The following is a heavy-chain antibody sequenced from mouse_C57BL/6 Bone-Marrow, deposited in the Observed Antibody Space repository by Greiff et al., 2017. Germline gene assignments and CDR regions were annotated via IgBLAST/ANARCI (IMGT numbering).Heavy chain of an antibody. Sequence: VKLMESGAELVRPGTSVKMSCKASGYTFTNYWIGWAKQRPGNGLEWIGDIYPGGGYANYTEKFKGKATLTADKPSSSAYMQFSSLSAEASAIYYCARWGLRWPDYYAIDYWGHGASVTVSS. CDR2: IYPGGGYA. J-gene: IGHJ4*01. CDR1: GYTFTNYW. V-gene: IGHV1-63*01. D-gene: IGHD2-2*01. CDR3: ARWGLRWPDYYAIDY.